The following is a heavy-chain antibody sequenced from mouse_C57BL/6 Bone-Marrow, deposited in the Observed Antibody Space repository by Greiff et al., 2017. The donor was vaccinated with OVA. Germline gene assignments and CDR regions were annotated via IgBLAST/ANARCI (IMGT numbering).Heavy chain of an antibody. CDR1: GFTLKDDY. CDR3: TPFAMDY. J-gene: IGHJ4*01. Sequence: VQLQQSGAELVRPGASVKLSCTASGFTLKDDYMPWVKQRPEKGLAWIGWIDPENGDIAYASKFQGKATISADNSSNTAYLQLSSLTSDDTAVYYCTPFAMDYWGQGTAVTVSS. CDR2: IDPENGDI. V-gene: IGHV14-4*01.